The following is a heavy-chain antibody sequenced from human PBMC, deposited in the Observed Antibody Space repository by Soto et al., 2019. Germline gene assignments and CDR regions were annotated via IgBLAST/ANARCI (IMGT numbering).Heavy chain of an antibody. CDR3: ARGDNYYDSSGHGDY. D-gene: IGHD3-22*01. CDR2: IKQDGSEK. CDR1: EFTFSSYW. Sequence: GGSLRLSCAASEFTFSSYWMSRVRKAPGKGLERVANIKQDGSEKYYVDSVKGRFTNSRDNAKNSLYLQMNSLRAEDTAVYYCARGDNYYDSSGHGDYWGQGTLVTVSS. J-gene: IGHJ4*02. V-gene: IGHV3-7*01.